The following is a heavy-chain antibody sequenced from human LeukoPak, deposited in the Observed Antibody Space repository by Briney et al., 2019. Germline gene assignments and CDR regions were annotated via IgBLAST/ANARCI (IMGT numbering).Heavy chain of an antibody. CDR3: ARGSWITGTTSYYYHMDV. D-gene: IGHD1-7*01. CDR2: MNPNNGRT. Sequence: ASVKVSCKASGYTFINYDINWVRQATGQGLEWMGWMNPNNGRTGYAQKFRGRVTMTRNSSISTAYMELNTLTSDDTAVYYCARGSWITGTTSYYYHMDVWGKGTTVTVSS. V-gene: IGHV1-8*01. CDR1: GYTFINYD. J-gene: IGHJ6*03.